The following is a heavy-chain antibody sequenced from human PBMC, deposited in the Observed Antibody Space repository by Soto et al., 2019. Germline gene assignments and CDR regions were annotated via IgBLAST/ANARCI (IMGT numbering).Heavy chain of an antibody. V-gene: IGHV3-30-3*01. CDR2: ISYDGSNK. Sequence: QVQLVESGGGVVQPGRSLRLSCAASGFTFSSYAMHWVRQAPGKWLEWVAVISYDGSNKYYADSVKGRFTISRDNSKNTLYLQMNSLRAEDTAVYYCARDLRGGVYWGQGTLVTVSS. D-gene: IGHD3-10*01. CDR1: GFTFSSYA. CDR3: ARDLRGGVY. J-gene: IGHJ4*02.